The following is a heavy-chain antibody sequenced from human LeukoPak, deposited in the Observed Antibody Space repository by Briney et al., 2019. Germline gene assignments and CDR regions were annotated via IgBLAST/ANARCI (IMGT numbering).Heavy chain of an antibody. CDR3: ARGCTNGVLDYYYMDV. CDR2: IYYSGST. D-gene: IGHD2-8*01. Sequence: SETLSLTCTVSGGSISSSSYYWGWIRQPPGKGLEWIGSIYYSGSTYYNPSLKSRVTISVDTSKNQFSLKLSSVTAADTAVYYCARGCTNGVLDYYYMDVWGKGTTVTVSS. J-gene: IGHJ6*03. CDR1: GGSISSSSYY. V-gene: IGHV4-39*01.